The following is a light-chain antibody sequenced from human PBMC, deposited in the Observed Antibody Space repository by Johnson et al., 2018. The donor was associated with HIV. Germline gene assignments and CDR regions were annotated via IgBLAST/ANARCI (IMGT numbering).Light chain of an antibody. Sequence: PGQKVTISCSGSSSNIGNNYVSWYQQLPGTDPKLLIYDNNKRPSGIPDRFSGSKSGTSATLGITGLQTGDEADYYCGTWDSSLSVLYVFGTGTKVTVL. CDR3: GTWDSSLSVLYV. CDR1: SSNIGNNY. J-gene: IGLJ1*01. V-gene: IGLV1-51*01. CDR2: DNN.